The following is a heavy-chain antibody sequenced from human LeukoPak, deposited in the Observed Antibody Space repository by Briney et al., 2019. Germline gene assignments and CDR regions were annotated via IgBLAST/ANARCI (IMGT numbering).Heavy chain of an antibody. Sequence: PGRSLRLSCAASGFTFSSSSMNWVRQAPGKGPERVSSISSSTRYIYYADSVKGRFTISRDNAKNSVYLQMNSLRAEDTAVYYCAREEGYCSSTSCPTQFDPWGQGTLVTVSS. CDR2: ISSSTRYI. CDR1: GFTFSSSS. V-gene: IGHV3-21*01. D-gene: IGHD2-2*01. J-gene: IGHJ5*02. CDR3: AREEGYCSSTSCPTQFDP.